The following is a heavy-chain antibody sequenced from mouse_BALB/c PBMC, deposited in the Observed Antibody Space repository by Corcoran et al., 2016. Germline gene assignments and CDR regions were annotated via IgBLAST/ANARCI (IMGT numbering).Heavy chain of an antibody. CDR2: INTYTGEP. CDR1: GYTFTNYG. CDR3: ARWGSHFVY. Sequence: QIQLVQSGPELKKPGETVKISCKASGYTFTNYGMNWVKQAPGKGLKWMGWINTYTGEPTYADDFKGRFAFSLETSASTAYLQINNLKNEDMATYFCARWGSHFVYWGQGTTLTVSS. J-gene: IGHJ2*01. V-gene: IGHV9-1*02.